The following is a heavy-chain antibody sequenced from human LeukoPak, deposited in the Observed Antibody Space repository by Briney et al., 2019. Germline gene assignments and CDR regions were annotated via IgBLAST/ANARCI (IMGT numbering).Heavy chain of an antibody. CDR1: GFTFSSYD. CDR3: AKTYYDFWSGWTGYYYMDV. V-gene: IGHV3-30*02. CDR2: IRYDGSNK. D-gene: IGHD3-3*01. J-gene: IGHJ6*03. Sequence: GSLRLSCAASGFTFSSYDLHWVRQAPGKGLEWVAFIRYDGSNKYYADSVKGRFTISRDNSKNTLYLQMNSLRAEDTAVYYCAKTYYDFWSGWTGYYYMDVWGKGTTVTVSS.